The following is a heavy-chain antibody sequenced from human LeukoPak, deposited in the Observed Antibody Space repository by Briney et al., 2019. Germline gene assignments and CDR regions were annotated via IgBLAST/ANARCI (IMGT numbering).Heavy chain of an antibody. V-gene: IGHV4-34*01. D-gene: IGHD3-16*02. J-gene: IGHJ6*03. CDR1: GGSFSGYY. Sequence: PSETLSLTCAVYGGSFSGYYWSWIRQPPGKGLEWIREINHSGSTNYNPSLKSRVTISVDTSKNQFSLKLSSVTAADTAVYYCARGRAFYDYVWGSYRSRYMDVWGKGTTVTVSS. CDR3: ARGRAFYDYVWGSYRSRYMDV. CDR2: INHSGST.